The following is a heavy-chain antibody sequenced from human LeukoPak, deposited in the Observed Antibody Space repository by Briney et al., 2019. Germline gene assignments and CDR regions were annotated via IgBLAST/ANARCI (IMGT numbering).Heavy chain of an antibody. D-gene: IGHD3-10*01. V-gene: IGHV3-7*01. Sequence: GGSLRLSCAAPGFTFSSYWMSWVRQAPGKGLEWVANIKQDGSEKYYVDSVKGRFTISRDNAKNSLYLQMNSLRAEDTAVYYCAGNLLWFGELSWGFDYWGQGTLVTVSS. CDR2: IKQDGSEK. CDR3: AGNLLWFGELSWGFDY. J-gene: IGHJ4*02. CDR1: GFTFSSYW.